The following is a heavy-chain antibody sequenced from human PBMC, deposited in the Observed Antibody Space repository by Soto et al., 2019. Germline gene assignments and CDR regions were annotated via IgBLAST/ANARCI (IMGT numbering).Heavy chain of an antibody. CDR2: IIHISAPA. CDR1: GGTFNSYG. D-gene: IGHD3-16*01. J-gene: IGHJ6*02. CDR3: ARDGGASSGMDV. Sequence: QVQLVQSGVEVKKPGSSVKVSCKASGGTFNSYGIRWVRQAPGQGLEWMGGIIHISAPANHAQKFQGRVTITADESTNTAYMALSRLRYEDTAVYYCARDGGASSGMDVWGQGTTVIVSS. V-gene: IGHV1-69*01.